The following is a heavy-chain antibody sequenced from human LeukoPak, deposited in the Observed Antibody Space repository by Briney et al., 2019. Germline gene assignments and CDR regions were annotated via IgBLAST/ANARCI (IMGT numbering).Heavy chain of an antibody. D-gene: IGHD1-26*01. CDR2: ISARGAMT. V-gene: IGHV3-23*01. CDR1: GFTVRDYV. J-gene: IGHJ4*02. Sequence: PTGGSLRLSCAASGFTVRDYVMTWVRQAPGKGLEWVSSISARGAMTYYADSVKGRFTVSRDNSKNSLYLQMNSLTAADTAVYYCAKDRSIGTYYTFDHWGQGTLVTVSS. CDR3: AKDRSIGTYYTFDH.